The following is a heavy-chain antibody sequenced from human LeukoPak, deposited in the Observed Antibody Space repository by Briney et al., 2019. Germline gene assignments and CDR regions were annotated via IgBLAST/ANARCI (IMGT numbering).Heavy chain of an antibody. CDR2: INPNSGGT. V-gene: IGHV1-2*02. CDR3: ARLLRLVGATDPSHHYYYYYVDV. Sequence: ASVKVCCKASGYTFTGYYMHWVRQAPGQGLEWMGWINPNSGGTNYAQKFQGRVTMTRDTSISTAYMELSRLRSDDTAVYYCARLLRLVGATDPSHHYYYYYVDVWGKGTTVTVSS. CDR1: GYTFTGYY. D-gene: IGHD1-26*01. J-gene: IGHJ6*03.